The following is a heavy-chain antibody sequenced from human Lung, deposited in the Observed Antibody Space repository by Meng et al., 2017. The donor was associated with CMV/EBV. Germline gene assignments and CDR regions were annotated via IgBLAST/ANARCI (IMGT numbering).Heavy chain of an antibody. CDR3: LTWWTFCNCPGNY. Sequence: SCAASGFNFRSHWMSWLSQATVKGLEWVANIKQEGSEQYFVDSVKGRFTISRDNANKSLYLQMNRLRADGTAVFCSLTWWTFCNCPGNYRGQGTXVTVSS. V-gene: IGHV3-7*01. CDR2: IKQEGSEQ. D-gene: IGHD2/OR15-2a*01. J-gene: IGHJ4*02. CDR1: GFNFRSHW.